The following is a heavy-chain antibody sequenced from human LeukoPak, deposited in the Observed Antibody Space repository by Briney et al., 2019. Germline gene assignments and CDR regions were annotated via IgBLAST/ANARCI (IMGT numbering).Heavy chain of an antibody. J-gene: IGHJ4*02. CDR2: IYYSGST. D-gene: IGHD1-14*01. CDR3: ARAPTGFFDY. CDR1: GGSISSGGYY. Sequence: SGTLSLTCTVSGGSISSGGYYWSWIRQHPGKGLEWIGYIYYSGSTYYNPSLKSRVTISVDTSKNQFSLKLSSVTAADTAVYYCARAPTGFFDYWGQGTLVTVSS. V-gene: IGHV4-31*03.